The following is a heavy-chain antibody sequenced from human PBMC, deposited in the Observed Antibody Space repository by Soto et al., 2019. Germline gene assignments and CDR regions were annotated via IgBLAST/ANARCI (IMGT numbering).Heavy chain of an antibody. CDR3: ATSIMGNGDFDI. D-gene: IGHD2-8*01. CDR2: ISAYNGNT. V-gene: IGHV1-18*01. Sequence: ASVKVSCKASGYTFTSYGISWVRQAPGQGLEWMGWISAYNGNTNYAQKLQGRVTMTTDTSTSTAYMELRSLRSDDTAVYYCATSIMGNGDFDIWGQGTMVTVSS. CDR1: GYTFTSYG. J-gene: IGHJ3*02.